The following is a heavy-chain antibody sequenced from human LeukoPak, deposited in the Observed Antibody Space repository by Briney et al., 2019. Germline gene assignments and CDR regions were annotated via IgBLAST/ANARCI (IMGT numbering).Heavy chain of an antibody. J-gene: IGHJ4*02. CDR3: ARRGSSSWCYYFDY. Sequence: ASVKVSCKASGYTFTGYYMHWVRQAPGQGLEWMGRINPNSGGTNYAQKFQGRVTMTRDTSISTAYMELSRLRSDDTAVYYCARRGSSSWCYYFDYWGQGTLVTVSS. V-gene: IGHV1-2*06. D-gene: IGHD6-13*01. CDR1: GYTFTGYY. CDR2: INPNSGGT.